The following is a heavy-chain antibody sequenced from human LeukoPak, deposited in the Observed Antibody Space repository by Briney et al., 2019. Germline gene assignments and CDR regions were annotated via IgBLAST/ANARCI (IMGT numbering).Heavy chain of an antibody. J-gene: IGHJ5*02. V-gene: IGHV4-39*07. CDR3: ARDYYGSGSYYKVRDSWFDP. CDR2: IYYSGST. CDR1: GGSISSSSYY. Sequence: PSETLSLTCTVSGGSISSSSYYWGWIRQPPGKGLEWIGSIYYSGSTYYNPSLKSRVTISVDTSKNQFSLKLSSVTAADTAVYYCARDYYGSGSYYKVRDSWFDPWGQGTLVTVSS. D-gene: IGHD3-10*01.